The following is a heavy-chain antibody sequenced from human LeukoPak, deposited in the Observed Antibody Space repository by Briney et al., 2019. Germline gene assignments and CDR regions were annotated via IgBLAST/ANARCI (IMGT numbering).Heavy chain of an antibody. CDR2: ISAYNGNT. Sequence: ASVKVSCKASGYTFTSYGISWVRQAPGQGFEWMGWISAYNGNTNYAQKLQGRVTMTTDTSTSTAYMELRSLRSDDTAVYYCARATIFGVVIPTSNWGQGTLVTVSS. V-gene: IGHV1-18*01. CDR3: ARATIFGVVIPTSN. J-gene: IGHJ4*02. D-gene: IGHD3-3*01. CDR1: GYTFTSYG.